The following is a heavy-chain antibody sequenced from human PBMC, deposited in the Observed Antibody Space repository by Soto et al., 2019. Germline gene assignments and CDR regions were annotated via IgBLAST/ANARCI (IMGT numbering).Heavy chain of an antibody. Sequence: SQTLSLTCAISGDSVSSNSAAWNWIRQSPSRGLEWLGRTYYRSKWYNDYAVSVKSRITINSDTSKNQFSLQLNSVTPEDTAVYYCARLSSMVRGVIINAFDIWGQGTMVTVSS. CDR1: GDSVSSNSAA. CDR2: TYYRSKWYN. D-gene: IGHD3-10*01. V-gene: IGHV6-1*01. J-gene: IGHJ3*02. CDR3: ARLSSMVRGVIINAFDI.